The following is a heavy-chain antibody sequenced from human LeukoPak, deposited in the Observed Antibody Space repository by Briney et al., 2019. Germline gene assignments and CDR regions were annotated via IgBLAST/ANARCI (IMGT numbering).Heavy chain of an antibody. CDR3: ARGTRIAAADHYYYYGMDV. J-gene: IGHJ6*02. D-gene: IGHD6-13*01. V-gene: IGHV1-69*04. Sequence: ASVKVSCKASGGTFSSYAISWVRQAPGQGLEWMGRIIPILGIANYAQKFQGRVTITADKSTSTAYMELSSLRSEDTAVYYCARGTRIAAADHYYYYGMDVWGQGTTVTVSS. CDR1: GGTFSSYA. CDR2: IIPILGIA.